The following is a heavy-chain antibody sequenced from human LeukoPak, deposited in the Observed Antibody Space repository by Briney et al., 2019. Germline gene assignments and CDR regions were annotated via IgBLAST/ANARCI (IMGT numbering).Heavy chain of an antibody. Sequence: GGSLRLSCAASGFTFSSYEMNWVRQAPGKGLEWVSYISSSGSTIYYADSVKGRFTVSRDNAKNPLYLQMNSLRVEDTALYYRTRAPSYDSGNYFVDWGQGTLVTVSS. CDR3: TRAPSYDSGNYFVD. D-gene: IGHD3-10*01. J-gene: IGHJ4*02. V-gene: IGHV3-48*03. CDR1: GFTFSSYE. CDR2: ISSSGSTI.